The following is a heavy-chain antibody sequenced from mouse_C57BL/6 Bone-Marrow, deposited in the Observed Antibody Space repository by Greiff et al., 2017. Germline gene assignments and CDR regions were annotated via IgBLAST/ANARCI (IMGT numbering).Heavy chain of an antibody. J-gene: IGHJ4*01. Sequence: QVQLQQPGTELVQPGPSLKLSCTASGFTFTSYWMHWVHQTPGQGLEWIGNINPSDGGNNYTDKITSKGNLTVDKSSSTVYMQLSSLTSEDSAVYYCERYYDYVVYYAMDYWGQGTSVTVSS. V-gene: IGHV1-53*01. CDR1: GFTFTSYW. D-gene: IGHD2-4*01. CDR2: INPSDGGN. CDR3: ERYYDYVVYYAMDY.